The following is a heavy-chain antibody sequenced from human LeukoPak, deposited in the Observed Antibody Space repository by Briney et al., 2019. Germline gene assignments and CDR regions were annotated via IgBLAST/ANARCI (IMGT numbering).Heavy chain of an antibody. J-gene: IGHJ4*02. CDR2: ISADNGNT. CDR1: GYTLSNHA. D-gene: IGHD3-22*01. Sequence: ASVKVSCKGSGYTLSNHAFSWVRQAPGQGLEWMGWISADNGNTNYAQKLQGRVTMTTDTSTSTAYMELRSLRSDDTAVYYCARAFAPNTYYYDSSGYPYYFDYWGQGTLVTVSS. CDR3: ARAFAPNTYYYDSSGYPYYFDY. V-gene: IGHV1-18*04.